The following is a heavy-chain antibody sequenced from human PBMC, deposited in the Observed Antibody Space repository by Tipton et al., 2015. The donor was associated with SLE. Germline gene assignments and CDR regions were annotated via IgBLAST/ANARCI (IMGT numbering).Heavy chain of an antibody. CDR2: IFVGGAT. V-gene: IGHV3-53*04. CDR1: GFSVSSNY. D-gene: IGHD5-12*01. J-gene: IGHJ3*02. Sequence: QLVQSGGDLVQPGDSLRLSCAASGFSVSSNYMSWVRQAPGRGLEWVSVIFVGGATFHADSVKGRFTISRDNSKNTLYLQMNSLRAEDTAVYYCASEGIVATTDAFDIWGQGTMVTVSS. CDR3: ASEGIVATTDAFDI.